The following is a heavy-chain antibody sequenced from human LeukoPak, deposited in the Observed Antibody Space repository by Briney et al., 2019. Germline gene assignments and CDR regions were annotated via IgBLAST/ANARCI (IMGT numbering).Heavy chain of an antibody. CDR1: GGSISSDNYS. V-gene: IGHV4-61*02. CDR2: VYTSGST. J-gene: IGHJ5*02. D-gene: IGHD3-10*01. CDR3: ARHKWSREGYYGSGSYRPRAPTRWFDP. Sequence: PSQALSLTCTVSGGSISSDNYSWSWIRQPAGKGLEWIGRVYTSGSTNYNPSLKSRVTISVDTSKKQFSLKLSSVTAADTAVYYCARHKWSREGYYGSGSYRPRAPTRWFDPWGQGTLVTVSS.